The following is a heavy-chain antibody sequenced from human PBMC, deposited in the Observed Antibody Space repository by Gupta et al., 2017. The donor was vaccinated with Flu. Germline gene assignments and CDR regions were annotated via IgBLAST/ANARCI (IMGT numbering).Heavy chain of an antibody. Sequence: EVQLVQSGAEVKKPGESLKISCKGSGYSFTSYWIGLVRQMPGKGLEWMGIIYPGDSATRYSPSFQGQVTISADKSISTAYLQWSSLKASDTAMYYCARQGDYFDSSGYYGMDVWGQGTTVTVSS. V-gene: IGHV5-51*01. CDR3: ARQGDYFDSSGYYGMDV. CDR2: IYPGDSAT. J-gene: IGHJ6*02. D-gene: IGHD3-22*01. CDR1: GYSFTSYW.